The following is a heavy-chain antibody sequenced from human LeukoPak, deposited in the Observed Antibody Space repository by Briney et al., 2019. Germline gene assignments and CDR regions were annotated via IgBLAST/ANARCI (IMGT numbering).Heavy chain of an antibody. CDR2: ISGDGDSA. Sequence: GGSLRLSCAASGFTFHDYAMYWVRQPPGEGLEWVSLISGDGDSAYYADSVKGRFTISRDNSNNSVYLQMHSLRIEDSALYYCAKDSVEAAGNFDYWGQGTLVIVSS. CDR3: AKDSVEAAGNFDY. J-gene: IGHJ4*02. V-gene: IGHV3-43*02. CDR1: GFTFHDYA. D-gene: IGHD6-13*01.